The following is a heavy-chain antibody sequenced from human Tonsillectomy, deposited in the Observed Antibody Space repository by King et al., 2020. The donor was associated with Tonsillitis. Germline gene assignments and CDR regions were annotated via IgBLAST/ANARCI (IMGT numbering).Heavy chain of an antibody. CDR2: IVPLIAAA. J-gene: IGHJ1*01. CDR3: ARASTKNWHDGYFQH. CDR1: GGFFNTYA. V-gene: IGHV1-69*01. Sequence: EQLVQSGAEVKKPGSSVKVSCKASGGFFNTYAVNWVRQAPGQGLEWMGGIVPLIAAANYAQKFQGRVTISADESTSTAYMELSSLNSEDTAIYYCARASTKNWHDGYFQHWGQGTLVTVSS. D-gene: IGHD1-1*01.